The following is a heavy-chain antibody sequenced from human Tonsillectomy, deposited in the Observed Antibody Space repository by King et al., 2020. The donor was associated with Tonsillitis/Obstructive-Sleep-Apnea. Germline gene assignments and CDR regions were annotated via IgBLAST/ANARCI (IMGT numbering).Heavy chain of an antibody. CDR3: ARVGYCTGTSCYSSTFDI. J-gene: IGHJ3*02. CDR2: IKQDGSEK. V-gene: IGHV3-7*01. D-gene: IGHD2-2*03. CDR1: GFTFSSYW. Sequence: VQLVESGGGLVQPGGSLRLSCAASGFTFSSYWMSWVRQAPGKGLEWMANIKQDGSEKYYVDSVKGRFTISRDKAKNSLYLQMNSLRAEDTAVYYCARVGYCTGTSCYSSTFDIWGQGTMVTVSS.